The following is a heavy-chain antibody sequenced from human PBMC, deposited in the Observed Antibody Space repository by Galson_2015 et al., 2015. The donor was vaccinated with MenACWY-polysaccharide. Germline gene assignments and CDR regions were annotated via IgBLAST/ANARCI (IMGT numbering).Heavy chain of an antibody. CDR1: GDSTRSGGYY. CDR3: ARYNIAAGDFDY. V-gene: IGHV4-31*03. D-gene: IGHD6-25*01. CDR2: IHYRGST. J-gene: IGHJ4*02. Sequence: TLSLTCNVSGDSTRSGGYYWSWIRQHPGKGLEWMGYIHYRGSTSYNPSLKSRLLISRDASNGQFSLKLSSVTAADTAVYYCARYNIAAGDFDYWGQGALVTVSS.